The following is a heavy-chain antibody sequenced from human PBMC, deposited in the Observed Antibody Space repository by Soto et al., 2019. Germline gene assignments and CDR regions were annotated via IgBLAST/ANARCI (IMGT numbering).Heavy chain of an antibody. CDR3: AHCRGGVASF. V-gene: IGHV2-5*02. J-gene: IGHJ4*02. Sequence: QITLNESGPALVKPTQTLTLTCTFSGFSLNTRDVGVGWIRQPPGKALEWLGVVYWDDYKTYSPSLKSRLTITKDTPKNQVVLRMTKRDPVDTATYYCAHCRGGVASFWGQGTLVTVSS. D-gene: IGHD3-16*01. CDR2: VYWDDYK. CDR1: GFSLNTRDVG.